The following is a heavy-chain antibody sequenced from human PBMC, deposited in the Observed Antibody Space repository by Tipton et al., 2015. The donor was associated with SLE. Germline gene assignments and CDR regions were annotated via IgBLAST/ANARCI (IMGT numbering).Heavy chain of an antibody. J-gene: IGHJ4*02. D-gene: IGHD4-11*01. Sequence: TLSLTCTVSGGSITGHYLSWIRPPPGKGLEWIGYIYHSGITNYNPSLKSRVTISVDTSKSQFSLNLSSVTAADTAVYYCAGTVSTDLDSWGQGTLVTVSS. CDR3: AGTVSTDLDS. V-gene: IGHV4-59*11. CDR2: IYHSGIT. CDR1: GGSITGHY.